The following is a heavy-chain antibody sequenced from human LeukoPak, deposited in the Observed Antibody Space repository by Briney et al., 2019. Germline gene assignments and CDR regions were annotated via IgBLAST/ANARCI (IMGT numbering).Heavy chain of an antibody. CDR3: ARLIPSGFGELFSSFDY. CDR1: GYSFTSYW. J-gene: IGHJ4*02. Sequence: GESLKISCKGSGYSFTSYWIGWVRQMPGKGLEWMGIIYPGDSDTRYSPSFQGQVTLSADKSISTAYLQWSSLKASDTAMYYCARLIPSGFGELFSSFDYWGQGTLVTVSS. CDR2: IYPGDSDT. V-gene: IGHV5-51*01. D-gene: IGHD3-10*01.